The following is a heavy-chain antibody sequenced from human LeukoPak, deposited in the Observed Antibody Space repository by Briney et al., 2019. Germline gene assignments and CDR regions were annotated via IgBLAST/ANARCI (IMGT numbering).Heavy chain of an antibody. CDR1: GVSISSGGY. J-gene: IGHJ4*02. Sequence: SGTLSLTCAVSGVSISSGGYWSWVRQPPGKGLEWIGQIFYIGSTNYNPSLASRVVMSLDKSRNQLSLKLNSVTAADTATYYCSRHGSYSHMFWGQGVLVTVSS. CDR3: SRHGSYSHMF. D-gene: IGHD1-26*01. V-gene: IGHV4-4*02. CDR2: IFYIGST.